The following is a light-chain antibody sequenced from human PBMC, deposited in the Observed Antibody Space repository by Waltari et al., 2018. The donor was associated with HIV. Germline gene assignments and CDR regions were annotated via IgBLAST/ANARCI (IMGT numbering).Light chain of an antibody. CDR1: QNVSSN. V-gene: IGKV3-15*01. Sequence: EIVMTQSPATLFMSPGERATFFCRASQNVSSNLAWYQQKFGQAPRLLIYDASTRATDIPARFSGSGSGTEFTLTISSLQSEDFAVYYCQQYNNWPPGYTFGQGTKLEIK. J-gene: IGKJ2*01. CDR3: QQYNNWPPGYT. CDR2: DAS.